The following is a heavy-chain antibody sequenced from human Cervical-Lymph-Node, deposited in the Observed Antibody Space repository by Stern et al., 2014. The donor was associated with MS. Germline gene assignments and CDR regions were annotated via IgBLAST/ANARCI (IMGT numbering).Heavy chain of an antibody. D-gene: IGHD2-21*02. CDR3: ARHSAAYCGADCDLGWFDP. V-gene: IGHV4-39*01. CDR1: RASISSSTYY. CDR2: IYYDETT. Sequence: QVQLQESGPGLVKPSETLYVTCTVSRASISSSTYYWAWIRQSPGRGLEWIGSIYYDETTEYNASLKSRATISIDTSQSQFSLELSSVIVADTAVYYCARHSAAYCGADCDLGWFDPWGQGTLVIVSA. J-gene: IGHJ5*02.